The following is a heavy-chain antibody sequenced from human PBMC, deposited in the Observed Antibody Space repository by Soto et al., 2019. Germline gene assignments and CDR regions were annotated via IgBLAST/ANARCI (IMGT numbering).Heavy chain of an antibody. Sequence: SETLSLTCTVSGGSISSSRYYWGWIRQPPGKGLEWIGSIFYSGSTYYNPSLKSRVTISVDTSKNQFSLKLSSVTAADTAMYYCVCVYSGGYGYGFYYYGMDVWGQGTAVT. CDR2: IFYSGST. J-gene: IGHJ6*02. V-gene: IGHV4-39*01. D-gene: IGHD5-18*01. CDR3: VCVYSGGYGYGFYYYGMDV. CDR1: GGSISSSRYY.